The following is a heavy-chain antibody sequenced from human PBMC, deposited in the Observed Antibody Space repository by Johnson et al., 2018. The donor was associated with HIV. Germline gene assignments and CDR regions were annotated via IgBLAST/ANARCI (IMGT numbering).Heavy chain of an antibody. D-gene: IGHD3-9*01. J-gene: IGHJ3*02. Sequence: MLLVESGGGLVQPGGSLRLSCAASGFTVSSNCMTWVRQAPGKGLEWVSVIYSDASTYYAASVQGRFTISRDNSKNTLYLQMNSLRPEDTAVYYCAKPFPRWFAPLETAFDIWGQGTMVTVSS. V-gene: IGHV3-66*02. CDR1: GFTVSSNC. CDR2: IYSDAST. CDR3: AKPFPRWFAPLETAFDI.